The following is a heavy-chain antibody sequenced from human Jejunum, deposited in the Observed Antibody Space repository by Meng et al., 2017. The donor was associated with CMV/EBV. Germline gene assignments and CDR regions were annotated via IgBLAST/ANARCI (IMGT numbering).Heavy chain of an antibody. CDR2: IIPKFGGL. J-gene: IGHJ5*02. CDR1: SYA. CDR3: ARGHCSSGSCSSSVGNWFDP. Sequence: SYAISWVRQAPGQGLEWMGGIIPKFGGLNYVQKFQGRVSMTTDESTSTVYMELYSLTSDDTAIYYCARGHCSSGSCSSSVGNWFDPWGQGTLVTVSS. V-gene: IGHV1-69*05. D-gene: IGHD2-15*01.